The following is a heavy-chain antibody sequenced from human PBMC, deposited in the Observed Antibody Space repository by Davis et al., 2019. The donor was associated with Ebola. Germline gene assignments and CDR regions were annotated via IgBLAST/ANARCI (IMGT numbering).Heavy chain of an antibody. CDR3: ASGIDAWRLDYWYFDL. CDR1: GFTVSSNY. CDR2: IYSGGST. D-gene: IGHD1-1*01. V-gene: IGHV3-53*01. Sequence: PGGSLRLSCAASGFTVSSNYMSWVRQAPGKGLEWVSVIYSGGSTYYADSVKGRFTISRDNSKNTLYLQMNSLRAEDTAVYYCASGIDAWRLDYWYFDLWGRGTLVTVSS. J-gene: IGHJ2*01.